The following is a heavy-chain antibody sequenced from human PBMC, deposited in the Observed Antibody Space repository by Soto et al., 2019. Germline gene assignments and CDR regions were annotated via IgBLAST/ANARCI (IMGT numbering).Heavy chain of an antibody. V-gene: IGHV3-23*01. Sequence: PGGSLRLSCAASGFSFNSNSMGWLRQAPGKGLDWVSSISDSADRIYYADSVRGRFTFSRDNSKNMMYLQMNSLRGEDTAVYYSAILAHGKFDYWGQGALVTVSS. J-gene: IGHJ4*02. CDR2: ISDSADRI. D-gene: IGHD1-26*01. CDR3: AILAHGKFDY. CDR1: GFSFNSNS.